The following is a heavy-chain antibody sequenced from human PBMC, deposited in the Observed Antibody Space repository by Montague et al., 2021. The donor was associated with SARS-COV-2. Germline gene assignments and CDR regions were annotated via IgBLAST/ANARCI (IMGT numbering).Heavy chain of an antibody. CDR1: GASISTGIYY. Sequence: TLSLTRTVSGASISTGIYYWSWIRQPAGRGLEWIGRIRTTGHTDYNSSLESRVFMSVDTSTNQFSLSLTSLIAADTAVYYCATLSRRTAAGTRDYFGLDVWGQGTTVVVSS. J-gene: IGHJ6*02. CDR2: IRTTGHT. CDR3: ATLSRRTAAGTRDYFGLDV. D-gene: IGHD6-13*01. V-gene: IGHV4-61*02.